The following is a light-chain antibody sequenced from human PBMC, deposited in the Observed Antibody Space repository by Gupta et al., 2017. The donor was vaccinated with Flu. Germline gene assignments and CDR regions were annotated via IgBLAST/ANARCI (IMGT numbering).Light chain of an antibody. CDR2: ANN. CDR3: ALWDDNGNYV. V-gene: IGLV1-44*01. Sequence: QRVTFSCSGSSSNIGSYTVDWHQHLPGTAPKLLIYANNERPAGVPDRFSGSKSGTSASLAISGLQSEDEADYYCALWDDNGNYVFGSGTKVTVL. CDR1: SSNIGSYT. J-gene: IGLJ1*01.